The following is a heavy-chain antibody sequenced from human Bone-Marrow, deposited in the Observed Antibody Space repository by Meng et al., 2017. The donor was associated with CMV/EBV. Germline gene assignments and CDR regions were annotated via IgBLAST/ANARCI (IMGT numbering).Heavy chain of an antibody. Sequence: GESLKISCAASGFTFSSYSMNWVRQAPGKGLEWVSYISSSSSTIYYADSVKGRFTISRDNAKNSLYLQMNSLRAEDTAVYYCARIELYRYYYGMDVWGQGTTVTVSS. V-gene: IGHV3-48*04. J-gene: IGHJ6*02. CDR2: ISSSSSTI. D-gene: IGHD2-15*01. CDR1: GFTFSSYS. CDR3: ARIELYRYYYGMDV.